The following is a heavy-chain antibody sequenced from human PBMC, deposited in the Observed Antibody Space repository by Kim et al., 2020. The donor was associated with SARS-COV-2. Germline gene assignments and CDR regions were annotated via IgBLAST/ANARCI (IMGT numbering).Heavy chain of an antibody. CDR3: ARDSPSYYYGSGSYHYYYYGMDV. CDR2: ISSSSSTI. CDR1: GFTFSSYS. J-gene: IGHJ6*02. D-gene: IGHD3-10*01. Sequence: GGSLRLSCAASGFTFSSYSMNWVRQAPGKGLEWVSYISSSSSTIYYADSVKGRFTISRDNAKNSLYLQMNSLRDEDTAVYYCARDSPSYYYGSGSYHYYYYGMDVWGQGTTVTVSS. V-gene: IGHV3-48*02.